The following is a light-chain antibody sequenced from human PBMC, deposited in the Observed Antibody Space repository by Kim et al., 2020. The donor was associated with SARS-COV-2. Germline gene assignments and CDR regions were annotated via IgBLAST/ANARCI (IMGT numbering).Light chain of an antibody. CDR3: QQYNSYSIT. Sequence: ESVRDRVPITCRASQSINNWLVWYQQKPGKAPKVLIYRASSLESGVPSRFSGSGSGTEFTLTISSLQPDDFATYYCQQYNSYSITFGQGTRLEIK. V-gene: IGKV1-5*03. CDR2: RAS. J-gene: IGKJ5*01. CDR1: QSINNW.